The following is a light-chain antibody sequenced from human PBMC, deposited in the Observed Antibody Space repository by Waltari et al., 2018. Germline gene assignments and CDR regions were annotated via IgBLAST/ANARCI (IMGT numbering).Light chain of an antibody. CDR1: TLGDKY. CDR3: QAWDSSTVV. Sequence: SYELTQPPSVSVSPGQTASITCPGDTLGDKYACWYQQKPGQSPVLGIYQDSKRPSGIPERFSGSNSGNTATLTISGTQAMDEADYYCQAWDSSTVVFGGGTKLTVL. V-gene: IGLV3-1*01. J-gene: IGLJ2*01. CDR2: QDS.